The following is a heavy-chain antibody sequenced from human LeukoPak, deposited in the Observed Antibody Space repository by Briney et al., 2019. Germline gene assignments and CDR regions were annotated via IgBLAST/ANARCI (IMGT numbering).Heavy chain of an antibody. CDR3: ARDRRITMVRGDNDAFDI. J-gene: IGHJ3*02. Sequence: SATLSLTCTVSGGSISSYYWSWIRQPPGKGLEWIGYIYYSGSTNYNPSLKSRVTISVDTSKNQSSLKLSSVTAADTAVYYCARDRRITMVRGDNDAFDIWGQGTMVTVSS. CDR2: IYYSGST. V-gene: IGHV4-59*01. CDR1: GGSISSYY. D-gene: IGHD3-10*01.